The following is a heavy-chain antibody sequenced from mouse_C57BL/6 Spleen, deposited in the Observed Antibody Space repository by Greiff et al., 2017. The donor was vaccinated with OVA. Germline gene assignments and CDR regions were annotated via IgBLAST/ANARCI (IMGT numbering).Heavy chain of an antibody. CDR1: GYSITSGYY. J-gene: IGHJ3*01. D-gene: IGHD2-3*01. V-gene: IGHV3-6*01. CDR2: ISYDGSN. Sequence: EVQRVESGPGLVKPSQSLSLTCSVTGYSITSGYYWNWIRQFPGNKLEWMGYISYDGSNNYNPSLKNRISITRDTSKNQFFLKLNSVTTEDTATYYCARDDGYTPFAYWGQGTLVTVSA. CDR3: ARDDGYTPFAY.